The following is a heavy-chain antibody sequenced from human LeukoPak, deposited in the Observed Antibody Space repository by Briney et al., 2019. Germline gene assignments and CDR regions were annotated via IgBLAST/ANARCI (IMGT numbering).Heavy chain of an antibody. CDR2: VIPIFGTA. Sequence: SVKVSCKASGGTFSSYAISWVRQAPGQGLEWMGRVIPIFGTANYAQKFQGRVTITTDESTSTAYMELSSLRSEDTAVYYCARDYGYNWNYGGGGWFDPWGQGTLVTVSS. D-gene: IGHD1-7*01. CDR3: ARDYGYNWNYGGGGWFDP. V-gene: IGHV1-69*05. J-gene: IGHJ5*02. CDR1: GGTFSSYA.